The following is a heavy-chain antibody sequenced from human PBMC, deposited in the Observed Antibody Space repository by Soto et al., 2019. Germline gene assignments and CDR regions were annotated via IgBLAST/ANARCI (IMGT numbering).Heavy chain of an antibody. V-gene: IGHV3-30-3*01. CDR3: ARDLLLWFGRGGMDV. Sequence: QVQLVESGGGGVQPGRSLRLSCAASGFPFSSYVMPWVPQAPGRGLGGGAVISYDGSNKYYADSVKGRFTISRDNSKNTLYLQMNSLRAEDTAVYYCARDLLLWFGRGGMDVWGQGTTVTVSS. CDR2: ISYDGSNK. J-gene: IGHJ6*02. CDR1: GFPFSSYV. D-gene: IGHD3-10*01.